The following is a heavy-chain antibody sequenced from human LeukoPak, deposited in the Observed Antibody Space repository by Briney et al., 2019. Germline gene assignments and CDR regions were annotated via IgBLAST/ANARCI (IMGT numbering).Heavy chain of an antibody. V-gene: IGHV3-30*18. J-gene: IGHJ6*02. D-gene: IGHD3-10*02. CDR2: ISYDGSNK. Sequence: GRSLRLSCAASGSTFSSYGMHWVRQAPGKGLEWVAVISYDGSNKYYADSVKGRFTISRDNSKNTLYLQMNSLRAEDTAVYYCAKDQRIQATLFGCCGMDVWGQGTTVTVSS. CDR3: AKDQRIQATLFGCCGMDV. CDR1: GSTFSSYG.